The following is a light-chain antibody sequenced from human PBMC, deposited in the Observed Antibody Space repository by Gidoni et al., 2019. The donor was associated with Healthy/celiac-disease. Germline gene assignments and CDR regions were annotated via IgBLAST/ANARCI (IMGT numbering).Light chain of an antibody. CDR1: KLGDKY. V-gene: IGLV3-1*01. CDR2: QDS. J-gene: IGLJ1*01. Sequence: SYELTQPPSVSVSPGQTASITCSGDKLGDKYACWYQQKQGQSPVLVIYQDSKRPSGIPERFSGSNSGNTATLTISGTQAMDEADYYCQAWDSSTAVFGTGTKVTV. CDR3: QAWDSSTAV.